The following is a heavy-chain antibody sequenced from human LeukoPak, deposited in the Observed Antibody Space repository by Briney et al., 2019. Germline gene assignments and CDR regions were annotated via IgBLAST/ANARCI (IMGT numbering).Heavy chain of an antibody. D-gene: IGHD3-3*01. CDR1: GFTFDDYA. J-gene: IGHJ6*02. V-gene: IGHV3-9*01. Sequence: GGSLRLSCAASGFTFDDYAMHWVRHAPGKGLEWVSGISWNSGSIGYADSVKGRFTISRDNAKNSLSVQMTTLRAEDTAVYYCARLFWNGYYPISFDHYYGMDVWGQGTTVTVSS. CDR2: ISWNSGSI. CDR3: ARLFWNGYYPISFDHYYGMDV.